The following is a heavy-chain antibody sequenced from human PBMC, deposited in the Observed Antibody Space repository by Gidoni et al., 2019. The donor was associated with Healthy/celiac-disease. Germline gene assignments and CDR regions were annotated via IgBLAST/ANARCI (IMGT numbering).Heavy chain of an antibody. J-gene: IGHJ6*02. CDR3: ARVTGSYYYYGMDV. V-gene: IGHV3-33*01. CDR2: VWYDGSNK. D-gene: IGHD1-1*01. Sequence: QVQLVASGGGVVQPGRSLRLSCAASGFTLSSYGMHWVRQAPGKGLEWVAVVWYDGSNKYYADSVKGRFTISRDNSKNTLYLQMNSLRAEDTAVYYCARVTGSYYYYGMDVWGQGTTVTVSS. CDR1: GFTLSSYG.